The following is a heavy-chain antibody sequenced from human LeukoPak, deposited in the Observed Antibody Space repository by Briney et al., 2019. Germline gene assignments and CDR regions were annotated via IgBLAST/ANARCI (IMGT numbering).Heavy chain of an antibody. Sequence: GGSLRLSCAASGFTFSSYAMSWVRQAPGKGLEWVAVIWYDGSNRYYGDSVKGRFTISRDNSKNSVYLQMNSLRAEDTAVYHCARDIAVAGFHWFDPWGQGTLVIVSS. CDR1: GFTFSSYA. CDR3: ARDIAVAGFHWFDP. D-gene: IGHD6-19*01. V-gene: IGHV3-33*08. J-gene: IGHJ5*02. CDR2: IWYDGSNR.